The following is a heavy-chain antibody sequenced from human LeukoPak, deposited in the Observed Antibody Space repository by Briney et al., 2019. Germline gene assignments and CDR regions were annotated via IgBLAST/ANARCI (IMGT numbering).Heavy chain of an antibody. Sequence: PSETLSLTCTVSGASISSYYWSWVRQPPGKGLEWIGYIYYSVTTNYNPSLKSRITMSVDRSKNQFSLKLTSLTAADTAVYYCASSHRRSYPQYYFDYWGQGTLVTVSS. D-gene: IGHD1-26*01. CDR1: GASISSYY. CDR3: ASSHRRSYPQYYFDY. V-gene: IGHV4-59*01. CDR2: IYYSVTT. J-gene: IGHJ4*02.